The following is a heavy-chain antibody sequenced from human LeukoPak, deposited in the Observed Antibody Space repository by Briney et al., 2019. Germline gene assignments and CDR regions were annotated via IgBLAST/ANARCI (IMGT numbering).Heavy chain of an antibody. CDR3: ARGGYDILTGSAKYYFDY. Sequence: SETLSLTCTVSGYSISSGYYWGWIRQPPGKGLEWIGSIYHSGSTYYNPSLKSRVTISVDTSKNQFSLKLSSVTAADTAVYYCARGGYDILTGSAKYYFDYWGQGTLVTVSS. CDR2: IYHSGST. V-gene: IGHV4-38-2*02. CDR1: GYSISSGYY. J-gene: IGHJ4*02. D-gene: IGHD3-9*01.